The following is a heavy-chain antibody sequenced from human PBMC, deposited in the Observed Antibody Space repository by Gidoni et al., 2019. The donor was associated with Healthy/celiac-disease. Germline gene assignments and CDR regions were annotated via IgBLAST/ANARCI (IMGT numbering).Heavy chain of an antibody. J-gene: IGHJ6*03. Sequence: EVQLVEAGGSLIQPGGSLRTSCAASGFTVSSTYMSWVRQAPGKGLEGVSVIYSGGSTYYADSVKGRFTISRYNSKNTLYLQMNSLRAEDTAVYYCARLTHYYYYYMDVWGKGTTVTVSS. D-gene: IGHD3-16*01. CDR3: ARLTHYYYYYMDV. CDR2: IYSGGST. CDR1: GFTVSSTY. V-gene: IGHV3-53*01.